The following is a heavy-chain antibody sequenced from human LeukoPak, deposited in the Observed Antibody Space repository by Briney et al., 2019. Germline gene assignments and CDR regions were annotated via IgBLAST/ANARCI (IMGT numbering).Heavy chain of an antibody. CDR3: ARTIRGLGVDY. J-gene: IGHJ4*02. Sequence: GGSLRLSCAASGFTFSSYSMNWVRQAPGKGLEWVSSISSSSSCIYYADSVKGRFTISRDNAKNSLYLQMNSLRAEDTAVYYCARTIRGLGVDYWGQGTLVTVSS. CDR2: ISSSSSCI. D-gene: IGHD5-12*01. CDR1: GFTFSSYS. V-gene: IGHV3-21*01.